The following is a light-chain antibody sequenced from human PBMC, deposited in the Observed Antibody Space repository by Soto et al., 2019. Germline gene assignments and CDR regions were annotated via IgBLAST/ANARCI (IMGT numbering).Light chain of an antibody. Sequence: QSARTQPASVSGSPGQSITISCPGTSSEVGGYNYVSWYQQHPGKAPKFMIYDVSTRPSGVSTRFSGSKSGNTASLTISGLQAEDEADYYCNSYTTSNTRQIVFGTGTQVTVL. J-gene: IGLJ1*01. V-gene: IGLV2-14*01. CDR3: NSYTTSNTRQIV. CDR1: SSEVGGYNY. CDR2: DVS.